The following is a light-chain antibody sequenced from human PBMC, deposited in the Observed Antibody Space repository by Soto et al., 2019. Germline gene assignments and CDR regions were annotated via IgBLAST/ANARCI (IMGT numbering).Light chain of an antibody. Sequence: EIVLTQSPATLSLSPGERATLSCRASQSVNNYLAWYQQKPGQAPRLLISDASNRATGIPARFSGSGSGPDFTLTISSLEPEDFAVYYCQQRSNFPLTLGGGTKVEIK. J-gene: IGKJ4*01. CDR2: DAS. CDR1: QSVNNY. V-gene: IGKV3-11*01. CDR3: QQRSNFPLT.